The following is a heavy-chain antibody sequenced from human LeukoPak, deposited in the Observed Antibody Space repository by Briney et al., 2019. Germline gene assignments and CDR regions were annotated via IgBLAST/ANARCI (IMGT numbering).Heavy chain of an antibody. V-gene: IGHV1-8*01. D-gene: IGHD3-16*02. CDR3: AREGLRDYDYVWGSYRYFRNWFDP. J-gene: IGHJ5*02. CDR1: GYTFTSYD. CDR2: MNPNSGNT. Sequence: ASVKVSCKASGYTFTSYDINWVRQATGQGLEWMGWMNPNSGNTGYAQKFQGRVTMTRNTSISTAYMELSSLRSEDTAVYYCAREGLRDYDYVWGSYRYFRNWFDPWGQGTLVTVSS.